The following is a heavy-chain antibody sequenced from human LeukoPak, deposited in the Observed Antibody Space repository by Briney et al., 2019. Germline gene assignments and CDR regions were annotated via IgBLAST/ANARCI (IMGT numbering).Heavy chain of an antibody. V-gene: IGHV4-34*01. J-gene: IGHJ4*02. CDR3: ARVRQFGIAGYFDY. CDR2: INHSGST. D-gene: IGHD3-10*01. CDR1: GGSFSGYY. Sequence: SETLSLTCAVYGGSFSGYYWSWIRQPPGKGLEWIGEINHSGSTNYNPSLKSRVTISVDTSKNQFSLKLSSVTAADTAVYYRARVRQFGIAGYFDYWGQGTLVTVSS.